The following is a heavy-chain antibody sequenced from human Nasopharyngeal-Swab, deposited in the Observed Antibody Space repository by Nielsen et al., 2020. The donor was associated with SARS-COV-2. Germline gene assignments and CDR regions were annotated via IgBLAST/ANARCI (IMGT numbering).Heavy chain of an antibody. J-gene: IGHJ4*02. Sequence: SEILSLTCTVSGASISSGGYYWSWIRQHPGKGLEWIGYIYYSGSAYYNPSLKSRVTISVDTSKNQFSLKLSSVTAADTAVYYCARSRGDSSSWYGSGETDYWGQGTLVTVSS. CDR1: GASISSGGYY. V-gene: IGHV4-31*03. D-gene: IGHD6-13*01. CDR3: ARSRGDSSSWYGSGETDY. CDR2: IYYSGSA.